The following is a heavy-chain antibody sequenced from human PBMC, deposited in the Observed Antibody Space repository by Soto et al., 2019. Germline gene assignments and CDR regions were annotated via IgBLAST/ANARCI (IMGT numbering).Heavy chain of an antibody. CDR3: ARERYCSGGSCYTY. J-gene: IGHJ4*02. D-gene: IGHD2-15*01. CDR2: IIAIFGTS. V-gene: IGHV1-69*06. Sequence: GASVKVSCKASGGTFSSYAISWVRQAPGQGLEWMGGIIAIFGTSNYAQKFQGRLTITADKSTSTAYMELSSLRSEDTAVYYCARERYCSGGSCYTYWGQGTLVTVSS. CDR1: GGTFSSYA.